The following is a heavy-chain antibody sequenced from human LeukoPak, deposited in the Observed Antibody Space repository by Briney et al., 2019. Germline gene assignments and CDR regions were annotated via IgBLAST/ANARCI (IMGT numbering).Heavy chain of an antibody. V-gene: IGHV1-18*01. CDR1: GYTFTSYG. J-gene: IGHJ3*02. CDR3: ARGERFLEWFDAFDI. D-gene: IGHD3-3*01. Sequence: ASVKVSCKASGYTFTSYGISWVRQAPGQGLEWMGWISAYNGNTNYAQKPQGRVTMTTDTSTSTAYMELRSLRSDDTAVYYCARGERFLEWFDAFDIWGQGTMVTVSS. CDR2: ISAYNGNT.